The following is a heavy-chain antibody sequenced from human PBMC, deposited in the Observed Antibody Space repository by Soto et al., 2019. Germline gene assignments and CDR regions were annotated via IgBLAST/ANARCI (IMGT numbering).Heavy chain of an antibody. V-gene: IGHV4-39*01. CDR2: IYYSGST. Sequence: QLQLQESGPGLVKPSETLSLTCTVSGGSISSSSYYWGWIRQPPGKGLEWIGSIYYSGSTYYNPSLKSRVTISVDTSKNQFALKLSSVTAADTAVYYCAGHGGYVLPLDYWGQGTLVTVSS. D-gene: IGHD5-12*01. CDR3: AGHGGYVLPLDY. CDR1: GGSISSSSYY. J-gene: IGHJ4*02.